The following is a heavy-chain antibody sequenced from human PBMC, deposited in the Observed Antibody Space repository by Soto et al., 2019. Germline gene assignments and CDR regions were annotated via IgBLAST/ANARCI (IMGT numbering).Heavy chain of an antibody. Sequence: QTGGSLRLSCAASGFTFSNYAMSWVRQAPGKGLEWVSAISGSGGWTYYADSVKGRFTIPRDNSKSTLFLVMNGLRAEDTALYYCAKDQGSGTDDAFDLWGQGTMVTVSS. D-gene: IGHD6-19*01. J-gene: IGHJ3*01. CDR2: ISGSGGWT. V-gene: IGHV3-23*01. CDR3: AKDQGSGTDDAFDL. CDR1: GFTFSNYA.